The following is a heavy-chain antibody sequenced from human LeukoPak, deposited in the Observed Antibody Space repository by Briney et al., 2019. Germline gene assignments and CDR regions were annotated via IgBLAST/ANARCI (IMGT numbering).Heavy chain of an antibody. D-gene: IGHD6-13*01. J-gene: IGHJ3*02. CDR3: ARLGGISSWGRAFDI. Sequence: SETLSLTCAVYGGPFSGYYWSWIRQPPGKGLEWIGEINHSGSTNYNPSLKSRVTISVDTSKNQFSLKLSSVTAADTAVYYCARLGGISSWGRAFDIWGQGTMVTVSS. CDR2: INHSGST. CDR1: GGPFSGYY. V-gene: IGHV4-34*01.